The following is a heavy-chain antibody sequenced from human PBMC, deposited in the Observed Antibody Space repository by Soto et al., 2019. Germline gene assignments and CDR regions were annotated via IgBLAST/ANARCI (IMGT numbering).Heavy chain of an antibody. CDR1: GFTISTYY. J-gene: IGHJ3*02. Sequence: QVQLLESGGGLVNPGGSLRLSCAASGFTISTYYMAWIRQAPGKGLEWISYISGDSTHTNFADSVKGRFTISRDNANNSLSLQMNSLRAEDTAVYFCATCQQVRMADIWGQGTMVTVSS. D-gene: IGHD6-13*01. CDR2: ISGDSTHT. CDR3: ATCQQVRMADI. V-gene: IGHV3-11*03.